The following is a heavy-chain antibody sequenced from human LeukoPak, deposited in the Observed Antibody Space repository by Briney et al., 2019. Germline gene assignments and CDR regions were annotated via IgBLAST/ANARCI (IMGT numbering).Heavy chain of an antibody. CDR2: ISSSSNYI. Sequence: PGGSLRLSCAASGFTFSGYHMNWVRQAPGKGLEWVSSISSSSNYIYYADSVKGRFTISRDNAKNSVDLQMNSLRAEDTAVYYCARGLCGGDCYDYWGQGTLVTVSS. D-gene: IGHD2-21*01. CDR1: GFTFSGYH. J-gene: IGHJ4*02. CDR3: ARGLCGGDCYDY. V-gene: IGHV3-21*01.